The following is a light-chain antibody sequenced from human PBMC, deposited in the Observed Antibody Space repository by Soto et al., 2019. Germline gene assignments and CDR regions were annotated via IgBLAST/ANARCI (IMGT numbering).Light chain of an antibody. CDR3: QQYGRSPK. V-gene: IGKV3-20*01. Sequence: ESVLTQSPGTLSLSPGERATLCCRASQSLSSNYLAWYQQKPGQAPRLLIYGASIRATGIPDRFSGSGSGTDFSLTISRLEPEDFAVYYCQQYGRSPKFGQGTKVDIK. J-gene: IGKJ1*01. CDR1: QSLSSNY. CDR2: GAS.